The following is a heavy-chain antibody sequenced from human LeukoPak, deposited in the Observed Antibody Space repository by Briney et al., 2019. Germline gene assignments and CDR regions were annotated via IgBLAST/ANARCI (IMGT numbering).Heavy chain of an antibody. V-gene: IGHV3-53*01. Sequence: GGSLRLSCAGSGFIVGDNHMTWVRQAPGKGLEWVSLVYSGITTHYADSVKGRFSISRDNSNNILYLQMNTLRAEDTAVYYCDIPEGYSLGYQYFNNMDVWGTRTTFTVSS. D-gene: IGHD5-18*01. CDR3: DIPEGYSLGYQYFNNMDV. J-gene: IGHJ6*03. CDR2: VYSGITT. CDR1: GFIVGDNH.